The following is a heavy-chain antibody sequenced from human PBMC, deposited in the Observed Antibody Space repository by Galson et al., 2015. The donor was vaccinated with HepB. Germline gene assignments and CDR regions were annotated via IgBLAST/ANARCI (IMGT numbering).Heavy chain of an antibody. CDR2: ISTTANHI. J-gene: IGHJ4*02. D-gene: IGHD2-15*01. CDR1: GFSFSTYT. V-gene: IGHV3-21*01. Sequence: SLRLSCAASGFSFSTYTMNWVRQAPGKGLEWVASISTTANHIYYAGSVQGRSTISRANPRNRRYLQLSSLRAEDTAVYYCAKDTPNPPARGWSYFDLWGQGTLVTVSS. CDR3: AKDTPNPPARGWSYFDL.